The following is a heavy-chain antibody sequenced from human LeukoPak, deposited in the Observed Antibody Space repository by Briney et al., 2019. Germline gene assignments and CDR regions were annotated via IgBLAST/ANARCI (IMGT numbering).Heavy chain of an antibody. CDR3: ARGYYDFWSGYFDY. D-gene: IGHD3-3*01. CDR1: GGSFSGYY. CDR2: INHSGST. V-gene: IGHV4-34*01. J-gene: IGHJ4*02. Sequence: SETLSLTCAVYGGSFSGYYWSWIRQPPGKGLEWIGEINHSGSTNYNPSLKSRVTISVDTSKNQFSLKRSSVTAADTAVYYCARGYYDFWSGYFDYWGQGTLVTVSS.